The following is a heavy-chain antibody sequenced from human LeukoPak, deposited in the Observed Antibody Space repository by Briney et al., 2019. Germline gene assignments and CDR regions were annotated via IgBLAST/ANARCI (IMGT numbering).Heavy chain of an antibody. D-gene: IGHD2-15*01. CDR2: IYPGDSDT. CDR1: GYSFTSYW. J-gene: IGHJ6*03. CDR3: ARHAQTRYCSGGSCYSAVGYYYYYMDV. Sequence: GESLKISCKGSGYSFTSYWIGWVRQMPGKGLEWMGIIYPGDSDTRYSPSFQGPVTISADKTIGTAYLQWSSLKASDTAMYYCARHAQTRYCSGGSCYSAVGYYYYYMDVRGKGTTVTVSS. V-gene: IGHV5-51*01.